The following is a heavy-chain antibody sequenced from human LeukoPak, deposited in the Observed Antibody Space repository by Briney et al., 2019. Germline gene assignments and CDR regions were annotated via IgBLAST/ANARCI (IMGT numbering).Heavy chain of an antibody. V-gene: IGHV4-38-2*02. J-gene: IGHJ4*02. CDR2: IYHSGST. D-gene: IGHD4-23*01. Sequence: PSETLSLTCTVSGYSISSGYYWGWIRQPPGKGLEWIGSIYHSGSTYYNPSLKSRVTISVDTSKNQFSLKLSSVTAADTAVYYCARDLPTVVTGTIDYWGQGTLVTVSS. CDR3: ARDLPTVVTGTIDY. CDR1: GYSISSGYY.